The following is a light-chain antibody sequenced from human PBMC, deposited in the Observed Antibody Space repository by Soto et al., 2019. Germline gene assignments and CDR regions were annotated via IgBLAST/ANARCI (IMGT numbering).Light chain of an antibody. J-gene: IGKJ1*01. CDR1: QSVASSY. CDR3: HHFGSLPET. V-gene: IGKV3-20*01. CDR2: SAS. Sequence: EVVLTQSPGTLSLSPGERVTLSCRASQSVASSYLAWYQQKPGRAPSLLFYSASSRATGIPDRFSGSGSGTDFTLTISRLEPEDFAVYYCHHFGSLPETFGQGTNVE.